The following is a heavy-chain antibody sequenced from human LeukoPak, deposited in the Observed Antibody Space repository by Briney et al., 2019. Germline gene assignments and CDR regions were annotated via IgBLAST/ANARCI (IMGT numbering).Heavy chain of an antibody. CDR3: ARLKIGGSGSYYFDY. D-gene: IGHD3-10*01. V-gene: IGHV4-39*01. J-gene: IGHJ4*02. CDR1: GGSISSSSYY. CDR2: IYYSGST. Sequence: SETLSLTCTVSGGSISSSSYYWGWIRQPPGKGLEWIGSIYYSGSTYYNPSLKSRVTISVDTSKNQFSLKLSSVTAADTAVYYCARLKIGGSGSYYFDYWGQGTLDTVSS.